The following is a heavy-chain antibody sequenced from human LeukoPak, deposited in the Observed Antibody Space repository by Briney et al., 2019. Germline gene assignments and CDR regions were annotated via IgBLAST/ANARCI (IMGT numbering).Heavy chain of an antibody. CDR2: IYYSGST. CDR3: ARSPPPAGDYGWYFDL. CDR1: GGSINSYY. Sequence: PSETLSLTCTVSGGSINSYYWSWIRQPPGKGLEWIGYIYYSGSTYYNPSLKSRVTISVDTSKNQFSLKLSSVTAADTAVYYCARSPPPAGDYGWYFDLWGRGTLVTVSS. D-gene: IGHD4-17*01. J-gene: IGHJ2*01. V-gene: IGHV4-59*12.